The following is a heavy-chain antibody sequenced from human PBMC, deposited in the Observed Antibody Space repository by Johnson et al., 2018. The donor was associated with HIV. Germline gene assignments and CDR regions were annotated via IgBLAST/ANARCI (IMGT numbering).Heavy chain of an antibody. CDR1: GLSVSINY. D-gene: IGHD2-21*01. Sequence: EVQLVESGGGLIQPGGSLRLSCAVSGLSVSINYITWVRQAPGKGLEWVSVIHSGGSTYYADSVEGRFTISRDNSKNTVLLQMNSLRVEDTAVYYCARGGHCGGDCAGAKQALEIWGQGTRVTVSS. CDR2: IHSGGST. V-gene: IGHV3-53*01. CDR3: ARGGHCGGDCAGAKQALEI. J-gene: IGHJ3*02.